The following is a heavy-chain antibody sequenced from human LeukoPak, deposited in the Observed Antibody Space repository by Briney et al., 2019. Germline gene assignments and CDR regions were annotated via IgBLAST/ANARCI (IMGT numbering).Heavy chain of an antibody. CDR1: GLNLSSYA. J-gene: IGHJ4*02. D-gene: IGHD6-13*01. CDR2: ISGSGVST. Sequence: PGGSLILSCAAPGLNLSSYAMSWGRQAPGKGVEWDHGISGSGVSTYYADTVKGRFTISRDNSKNTLYLQMNGLRAEDTAVYYCAKDWSDGSSPLGFYDWGEGTLVTVSS. CDR3: AKDWSDGSSPLGFYD. V-gene: IGHV3-23*01.